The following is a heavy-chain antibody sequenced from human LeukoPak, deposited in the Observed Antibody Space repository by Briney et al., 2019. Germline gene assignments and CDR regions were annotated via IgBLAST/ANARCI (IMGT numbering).Heavy chain of an antibody. D-gene: IGHD3-22*01. CDR3: ARDPHYYDSSGDYGNYFDY. J-gene: IGHJ4*02. CDR2: ISSSSSYI. Sequence: GGSLRLSCAASGFTFSSYSMNWVRQAPGKGLEWVSSISSSSSYIYYADSVKGRFTISRDNAKSSLYLQMNSLRAEGTAVYYCARDPHYYDSSGDYGNYFDYWGQGTLVTVSS. V-gene: IGHV3-21*01. CDR1: GFTFSSYS.